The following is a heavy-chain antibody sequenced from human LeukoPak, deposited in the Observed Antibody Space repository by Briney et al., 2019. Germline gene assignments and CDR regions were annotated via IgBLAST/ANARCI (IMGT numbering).Heavy chain of an antibody. CDR2: IIPILGIA. J-gene: IGHJ4*02. D-gene: IGHD3-3*01. CDR3: ARSPEITIFKMDYFDY. V-gene: IGHV1-69*04. Sequence: SVKVSCKASGGTFSSYAISWVRQAPGQGLEWMGRIIPILGIANYAQKFQGRVTITADKSTSTAYMELSSLRSEDTAVYYCARSPEITIFKMDYFDYWGQGTLVTVSS. CDR1: GGTFSSYA.